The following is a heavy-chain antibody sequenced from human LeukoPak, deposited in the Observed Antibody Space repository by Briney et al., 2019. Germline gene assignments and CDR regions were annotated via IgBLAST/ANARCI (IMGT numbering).Heavy chain of an antibody. V-gene: IGHV1-2*02. J-gene: IGHJ6*02. CDR3: ARGGGRTIFGVAPRHYYYYGMDV. CDR1: GYTFTGYY. CDR2: INPNSGGT. D-gene: IGHD3-3*01. Sequence: ASVKVSCKASGYTFTGYYMHWVRQAPGQGLEWMGWINPNSGGTNYAQKFQGRVTMTRDTSISTAYMELSRLRSDDTAVYYCARGGGRTIFGVAPRHYYYYGMDVWGQGTTVTVSS.